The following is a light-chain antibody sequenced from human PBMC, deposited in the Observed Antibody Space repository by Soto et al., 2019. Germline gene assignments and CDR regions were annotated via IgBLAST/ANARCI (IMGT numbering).Light chain of an antibody. J-gene: IGKJ2*01. V-gene: IGKV4-1*01. Sequence: DIVMTQSPDSLAVSLGERATINCKSSQSVLHKTNNRNYLAWYQQKPGQPPKLLIYWASTRESGVPDRFSGSGSGKDFSLTISSLQAEDVAVYYCQQFYATPPYTFGQGTKLEIK. CDR2: WAS. CDR3: QQFYATPPYT. CDR1: QSVLHKTNNRNY.